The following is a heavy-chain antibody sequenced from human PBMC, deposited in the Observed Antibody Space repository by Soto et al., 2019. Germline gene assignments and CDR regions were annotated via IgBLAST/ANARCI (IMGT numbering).Heavy chain of an antibody. D-gene: IGHD2-2*01. V-gene: IGHV1-69*01. CDR1: GGSFSSYA. CDR3: ARSQGSSTCLEIYYYYYYGMDV. Sequence: QVQLVQSGAEVKKPGSSVKVSCNASGGSFSSYAISWERQAPGQGLERLGGIIPISGTANYAQKFQGRVTVTADESTSTAYMELSSLRSEDTAVYYRARSQGSSTCLEIYYYYYYGMDVWGQGTTVTVSS. J-gene: IGHJ6*02. CDR2: IIPISGTA.